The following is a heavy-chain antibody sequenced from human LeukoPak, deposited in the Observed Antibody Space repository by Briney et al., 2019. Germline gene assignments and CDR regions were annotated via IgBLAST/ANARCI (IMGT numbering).Heavy chain of an antibody. D-gene: IGHD1-20*01. CDR3: ARDLSDPNWNRRSGY. V-gene: IGHV3-21*01. CDR1: GFTFSSYS. J-gene: IGHJ4*02. CDR2: ISSSSSYI. Sequence: GGSLRLSCAASGFTFSSYSMNWVRQAPGKGLEWVSSISSSSSYIYYADSVKGRFTISRDNAKNSLYLQMNSLRAEDTAVYYCARDLSDPNWNRRSGYWGQGTLVTVSS.